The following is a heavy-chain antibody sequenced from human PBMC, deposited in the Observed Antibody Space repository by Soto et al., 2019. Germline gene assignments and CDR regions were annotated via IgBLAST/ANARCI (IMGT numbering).Heavy chain of an antibody. CDR1: GYTLTELS. J-gene: IGHJ6*02. D-gene: IGHD3-10*01. V-gene: IGHV1-24*01. Sequence: ASVKVSCKVSGYTLTELSMHWVRQAPGKGLEWMGGFDPEDGETIYAQKFQGRVTMTEDTSTDTAYMELSSLRSEDTAVYYCAVITMVRGVISIRYYYGMDVWGQGTTVTVSS. CDR2: FDPEDGET. CDR3: AVITMVRGVISIRYYYGMDV.